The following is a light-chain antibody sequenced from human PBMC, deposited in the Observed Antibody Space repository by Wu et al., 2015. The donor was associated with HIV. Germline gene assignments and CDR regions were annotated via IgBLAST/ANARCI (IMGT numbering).Light chain of an antibody. CDR2: RAS. J-gene: IGKJ1*01. V-gene: IGKV3-15*01. CDR3: QQYISXPRT. Sequence: EIVMTQSPVTLSVSPGERATLSCRASQSVSSNLAWYQQKPGQAPRLLIYRASTRATGIPARFSGSGSGPEFTLTVSSMQSEDFAVYYCQQYISXPRTFGRRDRRW. CDR1: QSVSSN.